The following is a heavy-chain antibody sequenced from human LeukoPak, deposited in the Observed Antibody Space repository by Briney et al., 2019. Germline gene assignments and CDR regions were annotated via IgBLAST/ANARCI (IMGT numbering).Heavy chain of an antibody. CDR2: IYHSGST. D-gene: IGHD6-6*01. J-gene: IGHJ4*02. CDR3: ARAPGYSSLYYFDY. Sequence: SETLSLTCAVSGGSISSSNWWSWVRQPPGKGLEWIGEIYHSGSTNYNPSLKSRVTISLDTSKNQFSLKLSSVTAADTAVYYCARAPGYSSLYYFDYWGQGTLVTVSS. CDR1: GGSISSSNW. V-gene: IGHV4-4*02.